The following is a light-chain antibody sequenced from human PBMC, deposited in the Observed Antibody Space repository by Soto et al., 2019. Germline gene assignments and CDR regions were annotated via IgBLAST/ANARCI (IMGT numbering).Light chain of an antibody. CDR2: GAS. J-gene: IGKJ2*01. Sequence: EIVMPQSPATLSVSPGERATLSCRASQSVSSNLAWYQQKPGQAPRLLIYGASTRATGIPARFIGSGSGKDFTVTISTLQSDDFEVYYWQHYNNWPRTFGQGTKLEIK. CDR1: QSVSSN. V-gene: IGKV3-15*01. CDR3: QHYNNWPRT.